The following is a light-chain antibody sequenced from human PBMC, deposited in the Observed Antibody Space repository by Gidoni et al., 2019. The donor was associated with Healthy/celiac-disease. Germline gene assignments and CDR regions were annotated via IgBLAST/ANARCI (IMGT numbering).Light chain of an antibody. CDR2: DAS. J-gene: IGKJ4*01. Sequence: EIVLTHSLATLSLSPGERATLSCRASQSVSSYLAWYQHKPGQAPRLLIYDASNRATGIPARFSGSGSGTDFTLDISSLGPGDFAVYYWQQRSNWPPLTFGGGTKVEIK. CDR1: QSVSSY. V-gene: IGKV3-11*01. CDR3: QQRSNWPPLT.